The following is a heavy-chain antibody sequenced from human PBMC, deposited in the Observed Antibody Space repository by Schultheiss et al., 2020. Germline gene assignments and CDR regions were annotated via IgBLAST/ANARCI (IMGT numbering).Heavy chain of an antibody. CDR2: FYYGGSA. D-gene: IGHD5-24*01. CDR1: GGSIGTYY. V-gene: IGHV4-59*01. J-gene: IGHJ4*02. Sequence: SQTLSLTCTVSGGSIGTYYWNWIRQPAGKGLEWIGYFYYGGSADYNPSLKSRVTISVDESKNQFSLRLTSVTTADTAVYYCASSSRDGYNGAFDYWGQGTLVTVSS. CDR3: ASSSRDGYNGAFDY.